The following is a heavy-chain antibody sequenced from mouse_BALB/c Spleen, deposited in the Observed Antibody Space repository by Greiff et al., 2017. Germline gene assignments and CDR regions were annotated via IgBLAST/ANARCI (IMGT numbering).Heavy chain of an antibody. V-gene: IGHV1S126*01. CDR1: GYSFTSYW. J-gene: IGHJ1*01. CDR3: AREKGWYFDV. CDR2: IDPSDSET. Sequence: VKLMESGPQLVRPGASVKISCKASGYSFTSYWMHWVKQRPGQGLEWIGMIDPSDSETRLNQKFKDKATFTVDKSSSTAYMQLSSPTSEDSAVFYCAREKGWYFDVWGAGTTLTVSS.